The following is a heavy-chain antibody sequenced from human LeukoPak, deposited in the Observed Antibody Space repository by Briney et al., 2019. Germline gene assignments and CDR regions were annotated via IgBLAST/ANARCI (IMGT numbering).Heavy chain of an antibody. Sequence: SVKVSCKASGGTFSSYAISWVRQAPGQGLEWMGGIIPIFGTANYAQKFQGRVTITADESTSTAYMELSSLRSEDTAVYYCARGDGSHRDYYYGMDVWGQGTTVTVSS. D-gene: IGHD1-26*01. CDR2: IIPIFGTA. CDR3: ARGDGSHRDYYYGMDV. J-gene: IGHJ6*02. V-gene: IGHV1-69*13. CDR1: GGTFSSYA.